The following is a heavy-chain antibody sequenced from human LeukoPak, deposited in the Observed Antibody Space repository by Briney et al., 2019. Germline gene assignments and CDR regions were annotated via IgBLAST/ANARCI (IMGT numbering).Heavy chain of an antibody. D-gene: IGHD6-6*01. CDR2: INPNSGGT. CDR3: ARDRQLASPSGPTD. CDR1: GYTFTGYY. J-gene: IGHJ4*02. V-gene: IGHV1-2*02. Sequence: ASVKVSCKASGYTFTGYYMHWVRQAPGQGLEWMGWINPNSGGTNYAQKFQGRVTMTRDTSISTAYMELSRLRSDDTAVYYCARDRQLASPSGPTDWGQGTLVTVSS.